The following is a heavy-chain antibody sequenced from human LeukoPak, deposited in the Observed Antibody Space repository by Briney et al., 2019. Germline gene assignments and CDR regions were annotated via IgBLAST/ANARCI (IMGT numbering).Heavy chain of an antibody. CDR2: IKIDGTVT. D-gene: IGHD6-19*01. CDR1: GFTFSKYW. CDR3: ATKQWLAPPPDS. J-gene: IGHJ4*02. Sequence: VGSLRLSCAASGFTFSKYWMLWVRQAPGKGLESVSRIKIDGTVTTYADSVKGRFTVSRDNADNTMFLQMNSVRDEDTAVYYCATKQWLAPPPDSWGQGTPVTVSS. V-gene: IGHV3-74*01.